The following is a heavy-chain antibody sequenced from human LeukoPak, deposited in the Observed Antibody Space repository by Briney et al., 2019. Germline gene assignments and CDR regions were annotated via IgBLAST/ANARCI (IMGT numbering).Heavy chain of an antibody. Sequence: SETLSLTCAVYGGSFSGYYWSWIRQPSGKGLEWIGEINHSGSTNYNPSLKSRVTISVDTSKNQFSLKLSSVTAADTAVYYCARGRVLLWFGESVRFDYWGQGTLVTVSS. D-gene: IGHD3-10*01. J-gene: IGHJ4*02. CDR1: GGSFSGYY. CDR2: INHSGST. CDR3: ARGRVLLWFGESVRFDY. V-gene: IGHV4-34*01.